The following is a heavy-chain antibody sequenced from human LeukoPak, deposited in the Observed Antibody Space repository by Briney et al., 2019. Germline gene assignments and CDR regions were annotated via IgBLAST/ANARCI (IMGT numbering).Heavy chain of an antibody. CDR3: ARDDPMVRGVLDAFDI. Sequence: ASVKVSCKASGGTFSSYAISWVRQAPGQGLEWMGGIIPIFGTANYAQKFQGRVTITADESTSTAYMELSSLRSEDTAVYYCARDDPMVRGVLDAFDIWGQGTMVTVSS. CDR1: GGTFSSYA. V-gene: IGHV1-69*13. D-gene: IGHD3-10*01. J-gene: IGHJ3*02. CDR2: IIPIFGTA.